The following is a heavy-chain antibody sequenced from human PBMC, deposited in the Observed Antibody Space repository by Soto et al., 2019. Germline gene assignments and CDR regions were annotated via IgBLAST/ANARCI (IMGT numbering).Heavy chain of an antibody. D-gene: IGHD6-19*01. V-gene: IGHV1-18*01. CDR3: ARDLSSGWFDY. CDR1: GYMFSNYA. Sequence: QVQLVQSGGEVKRPGASVKVSCKASGYMFSNYAISWVRQTPGQGLEWMGWINVYNGNTNYAQKFQGRVTMATDTSTNTAYLDLRSLRSDDTAVYFCARDLSSGWFDYWSQGTLVIVSS. CDR2: INVYNGNT. J-gene: IGHJ4*02.